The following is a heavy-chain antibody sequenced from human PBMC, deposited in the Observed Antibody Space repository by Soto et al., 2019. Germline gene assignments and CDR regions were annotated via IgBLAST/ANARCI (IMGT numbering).Heavy chain of an antibody. CDR2: IKSKSAGETT. Sequence: EVQLVESGGGLVKPGGSLRLSCAASGFSFRTTWMAWVRQAPGKGLEWVGYIKSKSAGETTDYADPVKGRFTISRDDSKDTLYLHMDILETGDTAVYYCSTGSPFSGSVFDYWGQGTLVTVSS. CDR1: GFSFRTTW. V-gene: IGHV3-15*05. D-gene: IGHD1-26*01. CDR3: STGSPFSGSVFDY. J-gene: IGHJ4*02.